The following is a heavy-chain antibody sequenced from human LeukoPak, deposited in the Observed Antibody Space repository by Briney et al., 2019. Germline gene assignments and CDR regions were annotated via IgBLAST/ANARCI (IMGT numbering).Heavy chain of an antibody. CDR2: INWNGGST. CDR1: GFTFDDYG. CDR3: ARDFSYYYDSSGSFGY. D-gene: IGHD3-22*01. V-gene: IGHV3-20*04. J-gene: IGHJ4*02. Sequence: GGSLRLSCAASGFTFDDYGMSWVRQAPGKGLEWVSGINWNGGSTGYADSVKGRFTISRDNAKNSLYLQMNSLRAEDTALCYCARDFSYYYDSSGSFGYWGQGTLVTVSS.